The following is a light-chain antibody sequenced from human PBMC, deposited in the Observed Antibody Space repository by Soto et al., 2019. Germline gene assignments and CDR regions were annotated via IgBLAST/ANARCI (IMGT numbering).Light chain of an antibody. J-gene: IGLJ2*01. CDR3: SSYTSSNSFL. CDR2: EVS. CDR1: SSDIGDYGY. Sequence: QSALTQPASVSGSVGQSITISRTGSSSDIGDYGYVSWYQQHPGKAPKLMIFEVSNRPSGVSNRFSGSKSGNTASLTISGLQAEDEADYYCSSYTSSNSFLFGGGTKVTVL. V-gene: IGLV2-14*01.